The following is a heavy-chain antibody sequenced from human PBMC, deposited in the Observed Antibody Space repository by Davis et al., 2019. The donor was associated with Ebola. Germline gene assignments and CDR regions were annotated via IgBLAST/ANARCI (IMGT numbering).Heavy chain of an antibody. J-gene: IGHJ5*02. Sequence: GESLKISCAASGFTFSSYSMNWVRQAPGKGLEWVSSISSSSSYIYYADSVKGRFTISRDNAKNSLYLQMNSLRAEDTAVYYCAVVPAAIGNWFDPWGQGTLVTVSS. D-gene: IGHD2-2*01. CDR3: AVVPAAIGNWFDP. CDR2: ISSSSSYI. V-gene: IGHV3-21*01. CDR1: GFTFSSYS.